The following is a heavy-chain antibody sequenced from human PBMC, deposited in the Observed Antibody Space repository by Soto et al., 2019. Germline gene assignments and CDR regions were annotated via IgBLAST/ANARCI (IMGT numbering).Heavy chain of an antibody. V-gene: IGHV4-59*01. CDR1: GGSIGSYH. CDR3: ARDTVLTGMFDF. J-gene: IGHJ4*02. Sequence: QVLLQESGPGQVKPSETLSLTCTVSGGSIGSYHWSWVRQPPGKGLEWIASVSYTGTTNYNPSLGSRATISIDAPGNRFSMEITSVTAADTAIYYCARDTVLTGMFDFWGQGTLVTVSS. CDR2: VSYTGTT. D-gene: IGHD4-17*01.